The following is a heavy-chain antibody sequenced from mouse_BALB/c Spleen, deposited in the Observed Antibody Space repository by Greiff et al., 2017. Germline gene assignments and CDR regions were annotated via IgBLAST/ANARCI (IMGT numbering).Heavy chain of an antibody. D-gene: IGHD3-1*01. V-gene: IGHV1S29*02. CDR1: GYTFTDYN. CDR3: AREGAREGYFDD. J-gene: IGHJ2*01. Sequence: VQLKQSGPELVKPGASVKISCKASGYTFTDYNMHWVKQSHGKSLEWIGYIYPYNGGPGYNQKFKGKATLTVDKSSSTAYMELRSLTSEDTAVYYCAREGAREGYFDDGGQGTTLTVSA. CDR2: IYPYNGGP.